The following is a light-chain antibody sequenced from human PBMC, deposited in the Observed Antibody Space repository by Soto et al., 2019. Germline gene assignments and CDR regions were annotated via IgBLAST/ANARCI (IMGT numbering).Light chain of an antibody. J-gene: IGLJ3*02. CDR2: EVT. CDR1: NSDIGGFNY. CDR3: SSYTTCRTWV. Sequence: QSALTQPASVSGSPGQSITFSCAGTNSDIGGFNYVSWYQQHPGKAPKLIIYEVTYRPSVVSDRFSASKAGNTASLIISGLQAEDEADYYCSSYTTCRTWVFGGGTKLTVL. V-gene: IGLV2-14*01.